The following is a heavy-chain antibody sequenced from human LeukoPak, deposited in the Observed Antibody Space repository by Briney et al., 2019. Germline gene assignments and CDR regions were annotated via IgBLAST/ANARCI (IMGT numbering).Heavy chain of an antibody. Sequence: SETLSLTCTVSGDSINDYYWTWIWKPQRKGLEWIGYIYYSGTTTYNPSLRSRVTISLDTSKNQFSLKLSSVTAADTAVYYCARRFCSSAGCHRTCNWFDPWGQGTLVTVSS. CDR3: ARRFCSSAGCHRTCNWFDP. J-gene: IGHJ5*02. CDR2: IYYSGTT. D-gene: IGHD2-2*01. CDR1: GDSINDYY. V-gene: IGHV4-59*01.